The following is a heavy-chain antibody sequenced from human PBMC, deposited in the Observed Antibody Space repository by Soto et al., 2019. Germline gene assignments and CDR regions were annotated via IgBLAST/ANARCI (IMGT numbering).Heavy chain of an antibody. CDR1: GFTFSSYA. CDR2: ISYDGSNK. CDR3: ARALLGALAGPHY. Sequence: PGGSLRLSCAASGFTFSSYAMHWVRQAPGKGLEWVAVISYDGSNKYYADSVKGRFTISRDNSKNTLYLQMNSLRAEDTAVYYFARALLGALAGPHYWGQGTXVTVSS. J-gene: IGHJ4*02. D-gene: IGHD6-19*01. V-gene: IGHV3-30-3*01.